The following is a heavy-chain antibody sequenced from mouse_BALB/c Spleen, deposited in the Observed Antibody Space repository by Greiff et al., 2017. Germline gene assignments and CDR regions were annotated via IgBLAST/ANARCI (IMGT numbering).Heavy chain of an antibody. V-gene: IGHV5-12-1*01. CDR3: ARTDGYDGDWYFDV. CDR2: ISSGGGST. D-gene: IGHD2-2*01. Sequence: EVKLMESGGGLVKPGGSLKLSCAASGFAFSSYDMSWVRQTPEKRLEWVAYISSGGGSTYSPDIVKGRFTISRDNAKNTLYLQMSSLKSEDTAMYYGARTDGYDGDWYFDVWGAGTTVTVAA. J-gene: IGHJ1*01. CDR1: GFAFSSYD.